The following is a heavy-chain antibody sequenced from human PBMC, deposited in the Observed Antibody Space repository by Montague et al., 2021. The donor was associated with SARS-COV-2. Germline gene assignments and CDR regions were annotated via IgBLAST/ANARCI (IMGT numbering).Heavy chain of an antibody. J-gene: IGHJ4*02. V-gene: IGHV4-39*01. CDR1: GGSFDSDNFF. CDR2: ISNGGST. CDR3: ARHRRYDVVTYYPDF. D-gene: IGHD3-10*01. Sequence: SETLSLTCSVSGGSFDSDNFFWGWIRQPPGKRLEWIGDISNGGSTFDXXXLKSRVTIPVHTSKNQLSLNVKSVTAADTAVYYCARHRRYDVVTYYPDFWGQGTLVTVSS.